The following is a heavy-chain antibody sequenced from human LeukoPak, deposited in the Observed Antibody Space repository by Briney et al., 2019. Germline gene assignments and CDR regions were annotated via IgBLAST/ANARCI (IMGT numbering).Heavy chain of an antibody. J-gene: IGHJ4*02. CDR1: GYTFTSYD. D-gene: IGHD2-2*01. Sequence: ASVKVSCKASGYTFTSYDFSWVRQAPGQGLEWMGWINAYNGNTSYAQKLQGRVTMTTDTSTSTAYMELRSLRSDDTALYYCARGMRSSVDYWAREPWSPSPQ. CDR3: ARGMRSSVDY. CDR2: INAYNGNT. V-gene: IGHV1-18*01.